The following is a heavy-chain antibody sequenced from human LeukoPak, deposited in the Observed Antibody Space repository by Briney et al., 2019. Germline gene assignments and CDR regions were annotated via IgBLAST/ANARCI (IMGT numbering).Heavy chain of an antibody. CDR2: MYYSGTA. J-gene: IGHJ4*02. CDR1: GGSISGYY. V-gene: IGHV4-59*08. CDR3: ARRQVLGALDY. Sequence: SETPSLTCTVSGGSISGYYWSWIRQPPGKGLEWIGFMYYSGTANYNPSLKSRLTISVDTSKNQFSLRLSSVTAADTAVYYCARRQVLGALDYWGQGSLVTVSS. D-gene: IGHD1-26*01.